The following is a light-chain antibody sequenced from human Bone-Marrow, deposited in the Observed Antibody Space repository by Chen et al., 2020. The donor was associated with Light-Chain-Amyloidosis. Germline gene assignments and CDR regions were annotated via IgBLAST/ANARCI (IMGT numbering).Light chain of an antibody. V-gene: IGLV3-21*02. CDR3: QVWDRCSDRPV. Sequence: SYVLTQPSSVSVAPGQTATIACGGNNIGSTSVHWYQQTPGQAPLLVVYDDSDRPSGIPERLSGSNSGNSATLTISRVEAGDEAYYCCQVWDRCSDRPVFGGGTKLTVL. J-gene: IGLJ3*02. CDR2: DDS. CDR1: NIGSTS.